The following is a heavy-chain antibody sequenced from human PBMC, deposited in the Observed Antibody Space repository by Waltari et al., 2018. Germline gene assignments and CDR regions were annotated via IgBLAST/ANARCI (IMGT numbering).Heavy chain of an antibody. Sequence: QVQLQESGPGLVKPSETLSLTCAVSGYSISSGYYWGWIRQPPGKGLEWIGSIYHSGSTYYNPSLKSRVTISVDTSKTQFSLKLSSVTAADTAVYYCASLFSTYCGGDCYSDWYFDLWGRGTLVTVSS. CDR2: IYHSGST. CDR3: ASLFSTYCGGDCYSDWYFDL. CDR1: GYSISSGYY. J-gene: IGHJ2*01. D-gene: IGHD2-21*01. V-gene: IGHV4-38-2*01.